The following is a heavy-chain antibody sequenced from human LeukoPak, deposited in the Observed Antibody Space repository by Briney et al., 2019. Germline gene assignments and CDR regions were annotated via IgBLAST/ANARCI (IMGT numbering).Heavy chain of an antibody. Sequence: SSETLSLTCAVYGGSFSGYYWSWIRQPPGKGLEWIGEINHSGSTNYNPSLKSRVTISVDTSKNQFSLKLSSVTAADTAVYYCASGTIAAAGPIYYYYYYMDVWGKGTTVTVSS. J-gene: IGHJ6*03. D-gene: IGHD6-13*01. CDR1: GGSFSGYY. V-gene: IGHV4-34*01. CDR3: ASGTIAAAGPIYYYYYYMDV. CDR2: INHSGST.